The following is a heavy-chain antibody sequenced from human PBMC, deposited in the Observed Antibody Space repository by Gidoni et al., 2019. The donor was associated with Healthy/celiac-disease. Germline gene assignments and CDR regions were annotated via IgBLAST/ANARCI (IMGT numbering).Heavy chain of an antibody. CDR1: GGSISSYY. Sequence: QVQLPESGPGLVKPSETLSLPCTVSGGSISSYYWSWIRQPPGKGLEWIGYIYYSGSTNYNPSLKSRVTISVDTSKNQFSLKLSSVTAADTAVYYCARDSGLLNAFDIWGQGTMVTVSS. D-gene: IGHD2-8*01. V-gene: IGHV4-59*01. J-gene: IGHJ3*02. CDR2: IYYSGST. CDR3: ARDSGLLNAFDI.